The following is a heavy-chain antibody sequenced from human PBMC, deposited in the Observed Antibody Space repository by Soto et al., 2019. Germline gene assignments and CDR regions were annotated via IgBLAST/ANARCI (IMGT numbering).Heavy chain of an antibody. CDR3: ARDTLRADYGSGSYYSWFDP. Sequence: ASVKVSCKASGGTFSSYAISWVRQAPGQGLEWMGGIIPIFGTANYAQKYQGRVTMTGDTSTSTAYMELSSLRSEDTAVYYCARDTLRADYGSGSYYSWFDPWGQGTLVTVSS. J-gene: IGHJ5*02. V-gene: IGHV1-69*06. CDR2: IIPIFGTA. D-gene: IGHD3-10*01. CDR1: GGTFSSYA.